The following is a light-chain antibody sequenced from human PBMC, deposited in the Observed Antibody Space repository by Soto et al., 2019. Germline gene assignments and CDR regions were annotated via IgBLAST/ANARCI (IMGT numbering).Light chain of an antibody. Sequence: DIQMTQSPSSLSASVGDRVTITCQASQDIANYLNWYQQKAGRAPKFLIHDASNLETGVPSRFSGSGSGTDFTLTISSLQPEDIATYYCQQYDNLPLTFGGGTKVDIK. CDR1: QDIANY. CDR3: QQYDNLPLT. V-gene: IGKV1-33*01. J-gene: IGKJ4*01. CDR2: DAS.